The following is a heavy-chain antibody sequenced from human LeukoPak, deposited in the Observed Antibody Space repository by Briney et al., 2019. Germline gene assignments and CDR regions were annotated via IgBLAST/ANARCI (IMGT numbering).Heavy chain of an antibody. D-gene: IGHD6-19*01. CDR1: GFTFSTYG. CDR3: AKDGSSGWFFDY. V-gene: IGHV3-30*02. J-gene: IGHJ4*02. CDR2: IGHDGSHN. Sequence: GGSLRLSCVASGFTFSTYGMHWVRQAPGKGLEWVAFIGHDGSHNYCADTVKGRLSVSRDNSNNTLYLQMNTLRPEDTAVYYCAKDGSSGWFFDYRGQGTPVTVSS.